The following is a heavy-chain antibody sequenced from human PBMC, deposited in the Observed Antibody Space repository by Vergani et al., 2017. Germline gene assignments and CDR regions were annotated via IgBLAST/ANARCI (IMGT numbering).Heavy chain of an antibody. CDR1: GFTFSSYS. J-gene: IGHJ6*03. Sequence: EVQLVESGGGLVQPGGSLRLSCAASGFTFSSYSMNWVRQAPGKGLEWVSYISSSSSTIYYADSVKGRFTISRDNAKNLLYLQMNSLRAEDTAVYYCARRVVPAARGDYYYYMDVWGKGTTVTVSS. D-gene: IGHD2-2*01. V-gene: IGHV3-48*01. CDR2: ISSSSSTI. CDR3: ARRVVPAARGDYYYYMDV.